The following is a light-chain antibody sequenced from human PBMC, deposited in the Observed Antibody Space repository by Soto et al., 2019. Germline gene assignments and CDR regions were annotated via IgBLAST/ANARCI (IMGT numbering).Light chain of an antibody. CDR1: QGIRNE. V-gene: IGKV1-39*01. CDR2: AAS. Sequence: DIQMTESPSSLSASVGDRVNITCRASQGIRNELGWYQQRPGKDPKRLIYAASSLQSGVPSRFSGSGSGTDFTLTISSLQPEDFATYYCQQSYSTPPGTFGQGTKVDI. CDR3: QQSYSTPPGT. J-gene: IGKJ1*01.